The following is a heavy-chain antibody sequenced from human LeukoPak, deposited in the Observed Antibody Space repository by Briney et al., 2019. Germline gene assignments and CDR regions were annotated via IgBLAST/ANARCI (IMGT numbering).Heavy chain of an antibody. V-gene: IGHV3-30*02. D-gene: IGHD3-3*01. CDR1: GFTFSSYG. CDR2: IRYDGSNK. J-gene: IGHJ6*04. Sequence: GGSLRLSCAASGFTFSSYGMHWVRQAPGKGLEWVAFIRYDGSNKYYADSVKGRFTISRDNSKNTLYLQMNSLRAEDTAVYYCAKEYLHYDTVDVWGKGTTVTVSS. CDR3: AKEYLHYDTVDV.